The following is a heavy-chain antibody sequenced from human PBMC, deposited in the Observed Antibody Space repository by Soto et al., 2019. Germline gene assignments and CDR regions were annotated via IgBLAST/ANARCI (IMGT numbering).Heavy chain of an antibody. CDR3: AKDTGGDLKYDAFDI. CDR1: GFTFDDYA. CDR2: ISWNSGSI. D-gene: IGHD4-17*01. V-gene: IGHV3-9*01. J-gene: IGHJ3*02. Sequence: DVQLVESGGGLVQPGRSLRLSCAASGFTFDDYAMHWVRQAPGKGLEWVSGISWNSGSIGYADSVKGRFTISRDNAKNSLYLQMNSLRAEDTALYYCAKDTGGDLKYDAFDIWGQGTMVTVSS.